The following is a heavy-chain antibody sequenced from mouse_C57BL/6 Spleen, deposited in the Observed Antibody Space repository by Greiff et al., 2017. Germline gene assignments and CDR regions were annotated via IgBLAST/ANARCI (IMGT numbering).Heavy chain of an antibody. J-gene: IGHJ2*01. CDR2: IDPENGDT. CDR3: TFITTVVATDY. D-gene: IGHD1-1*01. Sequence: EVQLQQSGAELVRPGASVKLSCTASGFNIKDDYMHWVKQRPEQGLEWIGWIDPENGDTEYASKVQGQATMTSDTSSNTAYLQLSSLTSEDTAVYYCTFITTVVATDYWGQGTTLTVSS. CDR1: GFNIKDDY. V-gene: IGHV14-4*01.